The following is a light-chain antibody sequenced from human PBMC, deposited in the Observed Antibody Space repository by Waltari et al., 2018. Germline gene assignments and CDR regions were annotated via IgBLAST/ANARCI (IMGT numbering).Light chain of an antibody. CDR1: QSLLYRANNKNY. J-gene: IGKJ3*01. CDR3: QQYFDTPS. CDR2: WAS. V-gene: IGKV4-1*01. Sequence: DIVMTQSPDSLAVSLGERATIKCKSGQSLLYRANNKNYLAWYQQKPGQPPKRLIYWASTRDSGVPDRFSGRGSGTDFTLTISSLQAADVAVYYCQQYFDTPSFGPGTKVEIK.